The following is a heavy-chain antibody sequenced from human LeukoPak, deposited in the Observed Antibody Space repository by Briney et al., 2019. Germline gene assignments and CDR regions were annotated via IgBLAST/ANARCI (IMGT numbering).Heavy chain of an antibody. Sequence: LGGSLRLSCAASGFTFDDYGMSWVRQAPGKGLEWVSGINWNGGSTGYADPVKGRFTISRDNAKNSLYLQMNSLRAEDTALYYCARQRVPAAIRRPYYFDYWGQGTLVTVSS. CDR1: GFTFDDYG. CDR2: INWNGGST. D-gene: IGHD2-2*02. V-gene: IGHV3-20*04. J-gene: IGHJ4*02. CDR3: ARQRVPAAIRRPYYFDY.